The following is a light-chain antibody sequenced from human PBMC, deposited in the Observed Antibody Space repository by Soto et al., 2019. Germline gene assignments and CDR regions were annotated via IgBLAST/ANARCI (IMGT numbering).Light chain of an antibody. CDR2: DDY. CDR1: TSNIEGNS. V-gene: IGLV1-44*01. J-gene: IGLJ3*02. CDR3: TAWDDSLNAWL. Sequence: QSVLTQPPSASGTPGQRVTISCSGSTSNIEGNSVTWYQRLPGTAPKVLIYDDYQRPSGVPDRFSGSKSGTSASLAISDLQSEDEGDYYCTAWDDSLNAWLFGGGTKLTVL.